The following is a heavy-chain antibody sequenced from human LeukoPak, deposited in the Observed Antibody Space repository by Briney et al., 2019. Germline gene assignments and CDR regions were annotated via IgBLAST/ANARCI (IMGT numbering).Heavy chain of an antibody. CDR1: GGSISSYY. CDR2: TYYSGST. CDR3: ARHKGSGGSSLFFQH. Sequence: SETLSLTCTVSGGSISSYYWSWIRQPPGKGLEWIGYTYYSGSTNYNPSLKGRVTISVDTSKNQFSLKLSSVTAADTAVYYCARHKGSGGSSLFFQHWGQGTLVTVSS. V-gene: IGHV4-59*08. D-gene: IGHD2-15*01. J-gene: IGHJ1*01.